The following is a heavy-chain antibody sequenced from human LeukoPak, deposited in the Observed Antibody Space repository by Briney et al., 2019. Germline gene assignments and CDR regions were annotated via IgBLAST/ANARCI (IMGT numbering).Heavy chain of an antibody. D-gene: IGHD2-2*01. CDR2: INHSGST. V-gene: IGHV4-34*01. J-gene: IGHJ6*02. CDR1: GGSFSGYY. CDR3: ARVSAWSSTSHPTYGMDV. Sequence: SETLSLTCAVYGGSFSGYYWSWIRQPPGKGLEWIGEINHSGSTNYNPSLKSRVTISVDTSKNQFSLKLSSVTAADTAVYYCARVSAWSSTSHPTYGMDVWGQGTTVTVSS.